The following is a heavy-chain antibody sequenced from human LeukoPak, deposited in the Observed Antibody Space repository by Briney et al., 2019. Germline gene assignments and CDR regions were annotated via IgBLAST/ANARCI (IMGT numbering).Heavy chain of an antibody. J-gene: IGHJ6*02. CDR2: INPSGGST. Sequence: GASVTVSCKASGYIFTSYYMHWVRQAPGQGLEWMGIINPSGGSTSYAQKFQGRVTMTRDTSTSTVYMELSSLRSEDTAVYYCARDYDTMYGMDVWGQGTTVTVSS. CDR3: ARDYDTMYGMDV. V-gene: IGHV1-46*01. D-gene: IGHD5-12*01. CDR1: GYIFTSYY.